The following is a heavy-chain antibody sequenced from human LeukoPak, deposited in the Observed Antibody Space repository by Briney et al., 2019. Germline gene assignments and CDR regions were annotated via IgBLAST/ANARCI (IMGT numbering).Heavy chain of an antibody. CDR1: GGTFSSYA. CDR3: ARDMAGTTGTGNDAFDI. J-gene: IGHJ3*02. CDR2: IIPIFGTA. D-gene: IGHD1-1*01. Sequence: SVKVSCKATGGTFSSYAISWVRQAPGQGLEWMGGIIPIFGTANYAQKFQGRVTITADESTSTAYMELSSLRSEDTAVYYCARDMAGTTGTGNDAFDIWGQGTMVTVSS. V-gene: IGHV1-69*01.